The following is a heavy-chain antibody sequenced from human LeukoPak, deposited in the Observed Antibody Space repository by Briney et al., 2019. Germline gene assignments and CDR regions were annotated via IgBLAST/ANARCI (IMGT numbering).Heavy chain of an antibody. Sequence: SQTLSLTCTVSGGSISSGDYYWSCIRQHPGKGLEWIGNIHYSGSTHYNPSLKSRVIISVDTSKNQFSLKLRSVAAADTAVYYCARSRAGFTVIYFDYWGQGTLVTVSS. V-gene: IGHV4-31*03. CDR1: GGSISSGDYY. CDR2: IHYSGST. D-gene: IGHD4-17*01. J-gene: IGHJ4*02. CDR3: ARSRAGFTVIYFDY.